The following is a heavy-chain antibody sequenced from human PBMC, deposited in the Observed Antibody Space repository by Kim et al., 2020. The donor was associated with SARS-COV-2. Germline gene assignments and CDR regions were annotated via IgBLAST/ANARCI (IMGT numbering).Heavy chain of an antibody. CDR1: GYTFTGYY. D-gene: IGHD3-16*01. Sequence: ASVKVSCKASGYTFTGYYMHWVRQAPGQGLEWMGRINPNSGGTNYAQKFQGRVTMTRDTSISTAYMELSRLRSDDTAVYYCARSTYDYGRGGWFDPWGQGTLVTVSS. CDR2: INPNSGGT. J-gene: IGHJ5*02. CDR3: ARSTYDYGRGGWFDP. V-gene: IGHV1-2*06.